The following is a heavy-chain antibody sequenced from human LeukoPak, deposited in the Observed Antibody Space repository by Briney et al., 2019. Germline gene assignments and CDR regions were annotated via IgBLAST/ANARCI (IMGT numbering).Heavy chain of an antibody. Sequence: AASVKVSCKASGGTFSSYAISWVRQAPGQGLEWMGGIIPILGTANYAQKFQGRVTITADESTSTAYMELSSLRSEDTAVYYCASSAQTYYYDSSDDYYYYYGMDVWGQGTTVTVSS. CDR3: ASSAQTYYYDSSDDYYYYYGMDV. CDR2: IIPILGTA. D-gene: IGHD3-22*01. V-gene: IGHV1-69*13. J-gene: IGHJ6*02. CDR1: GGTFSSYA.